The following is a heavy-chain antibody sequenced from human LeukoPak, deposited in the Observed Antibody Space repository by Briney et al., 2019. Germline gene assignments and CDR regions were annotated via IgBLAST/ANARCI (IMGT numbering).Heavy chain of an antibody. CDR2: IYYSGST. J-gene: IGHJ5*02. V-gene: IGHV4-61*01. CDR3: ARAVRGVSMVRGVIMGWFDP. Sequence: SETLSLTCTVSGGSISSGSYYWSWIRQPPGKGLEWVGYIYYSGSTNYNPSLKSRVTISVDTSKNQFSLKLSSVTAADTAVYYCARAVRGVSMVRGVIMGWFDPWGQGTLVTVSS. D-gene: IGHD3-10*01. CDR1: GGSISSGSYY.